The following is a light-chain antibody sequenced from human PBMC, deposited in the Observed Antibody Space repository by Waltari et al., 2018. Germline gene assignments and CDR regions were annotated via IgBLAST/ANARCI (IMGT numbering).Light chain of an antibody. CDR2: SNN. J-gene: IGLJ2*01. V-gene: IGLV1-44*01. CDR1: SSNIESNT. CDR3: AAWDDSLNGPV. Sequence: QSVLTQPPSASGTPGQRVTISCSGSSSNIESNTVNCYQQRPGTAPKFLIYSNNQRPSGVPDRFSGSKSGTSASLAISGLQSEDEADYYCAAWDDSLNGPVFGGGTKLTVL.